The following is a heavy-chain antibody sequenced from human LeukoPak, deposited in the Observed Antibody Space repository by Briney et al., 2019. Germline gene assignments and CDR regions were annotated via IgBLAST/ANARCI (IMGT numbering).Heavy chain of an antibody. V-gene: IGHV1-18*01. CDR1: GYTFTSYG. CDR2: ISAYNGNT. CDR3: ASASIRWLYFDY. D-gene: IGHD4-23*01. Sequence: ASVKVSCKASGYTFTSYGISWVRQAPGQGLEWMGWISAYNGNTNYAQKLQGRVTITTDTSTSTAYMELRSLRSDDTAVYYCASASIRWLYFDYWGQGTLVTVSS. J-gene: IGHJ4*02.